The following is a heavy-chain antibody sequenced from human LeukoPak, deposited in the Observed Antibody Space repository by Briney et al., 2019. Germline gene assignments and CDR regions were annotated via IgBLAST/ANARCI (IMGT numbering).Heavy chain of an antibody. CDR2: IRSKAYGGTT. CDR1: GFTFDDHA. Sequence: PGGALGLSRKASGFTFDDHAMSLVRQAPGKGPEWVGVIRSKAYGGTTEYAASVKGRFTISRDDSKSIAYLQMNSLKTEDTAVYYCTREGNNWNDAFDYWGQGTLVTVSS. V-gene: IGHV3-49*04. CDR3: TREGNNWNDAFDY. D-gene: IGHD1-1*01. J-gene: IGHJ4*02.